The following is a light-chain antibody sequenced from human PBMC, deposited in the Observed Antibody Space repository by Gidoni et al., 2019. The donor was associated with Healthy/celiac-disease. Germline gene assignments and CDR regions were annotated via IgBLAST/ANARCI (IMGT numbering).Light chain of an antibody. CDR3: QQYNSPWT. J-gene: IGKJ1*01. V-gene: IGKV1-5*03. Sequence: DRHMTQSPSPLCDSVGDSVTLTCRASQRISSRLAWYQQKPGKAPKILIYNESRLDRGVPSRFSGRGSGTDFPLTISSRQPYDFATYYCQQYNSPWTFGQXTKVEIK. CDR2: NES. CDR1: QRISSR.